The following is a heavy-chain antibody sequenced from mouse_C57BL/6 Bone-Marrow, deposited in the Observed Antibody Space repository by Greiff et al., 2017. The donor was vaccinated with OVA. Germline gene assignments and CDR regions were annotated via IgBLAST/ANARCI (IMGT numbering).Heavy chain of an antibody. V-gene: IGHV1-7*01. Sequence: QVHVKQSGAELVKPGASVKLSCKASGYTFTSYWMHWVKQRPGQGLEWIGYINPSSGYTKYNQKFKDKATLTADKSSSTAYMQLSSLTYEDSAVYYCAAGGMRYDGGSGFAYWGQGTLVTVSA. CDR3: AAGGMRYDGGSGFAY. CDR1: GYTFTSYW. CDR2: INPSSGYT. D-gene: IGHD1-1*01. J-gene: IGHJ3*01.